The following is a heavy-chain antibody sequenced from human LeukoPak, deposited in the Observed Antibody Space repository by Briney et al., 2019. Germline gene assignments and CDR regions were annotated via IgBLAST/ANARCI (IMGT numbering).Heavy chain of an antibody. V-gene: IGHV3-23*01. Sequence: GGSLRLSCAASGLTFSSYAMSWVRQAPGKGLEWVSAISGNGAGTYYADSVKGRFTISRDNSKNTLYLQMNSLRAEDTAVYYCVRRYCSSSSCTLDSWGQGTLVTVSS. J-gene: IGHJ4*02. CDR1: GLTFSSYA. CDR2: ISGNGAGT. D-gene: IGHD2-15*01. CDR3: VRRYCSSSSCTLDS.